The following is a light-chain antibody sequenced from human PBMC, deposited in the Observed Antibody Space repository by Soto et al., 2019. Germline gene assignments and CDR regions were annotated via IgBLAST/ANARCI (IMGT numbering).Light chain of an antibody. CDR3: VQGTRVPFT. V-gene: IGKV2-30*02. Sequence: DVVMTQSPLSLSVTLGQSASISCRSSQSLVHSDGNTYLHWYQQRPGQSPRRLIYKVSNRDSGVPDRFSGSESGTNFTLKISRMEAEDIGVYSCVQGTRVPFTFVGGTNVEIK. CDR1: QSLVHSDGNTY. J-gene: IGKJ4*01. CDR2: KVS.